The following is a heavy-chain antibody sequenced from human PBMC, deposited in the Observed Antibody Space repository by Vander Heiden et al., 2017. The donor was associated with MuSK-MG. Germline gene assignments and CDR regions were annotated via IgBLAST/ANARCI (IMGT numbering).Heavy chain of an antibody. V-gene: IGHV1-69*01. J-gene: IGHJ3*02. D-gene: IGHD3-22*01. CDR2: IIPIFGTA. CDR1: GGTFSSYA. CDR3: ATRNRSTMIVVVGADAFDI. Sequence: QVQLVQSGAEVKKPGSSVKVSCKASGGTFSSYASSGVRQAPGQGLEWMGGIIPIFGTANYAQKFQGRVTITADESTSTAYMELSSLRSEDTAVYYCATRNRSTMIVVVGADAFDIWGQGTMVTVSS.